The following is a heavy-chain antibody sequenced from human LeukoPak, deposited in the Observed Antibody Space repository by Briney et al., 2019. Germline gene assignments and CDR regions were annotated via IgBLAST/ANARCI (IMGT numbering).Heavy chain of an antibody. CDR2: IYYSGST. V-gene: IGHV4-30-4*07. J-gene: IGHJ4*02. CDR3: ARDLYYYDSSGYYLFDY. Sequence: SETLSLTCAVSGGSISSGGYSWSWIRQPPGKGLEWIGYIYYSGSTYYNPSLKSRVTISVDTSKNQFSLKLSSVTAADTAVYYCARDLYYYDSSGYYLFDYWGQGTLVTVSS. CDR1: GGSISSGGYS. D-gene: IGHD3-22*01.